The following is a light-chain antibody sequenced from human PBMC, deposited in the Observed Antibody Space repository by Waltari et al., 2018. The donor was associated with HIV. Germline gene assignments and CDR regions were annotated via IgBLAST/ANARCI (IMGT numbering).Light chain of an antibody. CDR2: GNP. CDR1: NSNIGADYD. Sequence: QSVLTQPPSLSGIPGQRLTISCTGSNSNIGADYDVHWYQHLPGTAPKVLICGNPNRPSGVPDRFSGSKSGASASLVITGLQAEDEADYYCQSYDNSLSGTYVFGGGTKVNVL. J-gene: IGLJ1*01. V-gene: IGLV1-40*01. CDR3: QSYDNSLSGTYV.